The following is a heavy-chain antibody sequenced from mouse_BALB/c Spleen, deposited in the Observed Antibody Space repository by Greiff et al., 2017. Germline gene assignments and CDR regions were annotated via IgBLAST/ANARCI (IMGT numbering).Heavy chain of an antibody. D-gene: IGHD1-1*01. Sequence: VQLQQSGAELVRPGALVKLSCKASGFNIKDYYMHWVKQRPEQGLEWIGWIDPENGNTIYVPKFQGKASITADTSSNTAYLQLSSLTSEDTAVYYCARHYGSSYDAMDYWGQGTSVTVSS. V-gene: IGHV14-1*02. CDR3: ARHYGSSYDAMDY. CDR2: IDPENGNT. CDR1: GFNIKDYY. J-gene: IGHJ4*01.